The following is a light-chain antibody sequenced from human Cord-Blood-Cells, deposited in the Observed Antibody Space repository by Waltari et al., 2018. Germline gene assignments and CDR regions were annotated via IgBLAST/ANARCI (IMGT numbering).Light chain of an antibody. V-gene: IGLV1-44*01. J-gene: IGLJ3*02. Sequence: QSVLTQPPSASGTPGQRVTISCSGSSSNIVSNTVNWYQQLPGTAPKLLIYSNNQRPSGVPDRFSGSKSGTSASLAISGLQSEDEADYYCAAWDDSLNGRWVFGGGTKLTVL. CDR3: AAWDDSLNGRWV. CDR1: SSNIVSNT. CDR2: SNN.